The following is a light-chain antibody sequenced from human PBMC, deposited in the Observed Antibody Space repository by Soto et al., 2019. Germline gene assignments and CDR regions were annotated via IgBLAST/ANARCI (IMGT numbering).Light chain of an antibody. CDR3: QQYGSSPLT. CDR1: QSVSSS. J-gene: IGKJ4*01. Sequence: EVVMTQSPATLSVSPGERATLSCRASQSVSSSLAWYQQKPGQAPRLLIYGASSRATGIPDRFSGSGSGTDFTLAISRLEPEDFAVYYCQQYGSSPLTLGGGTKVDIK. CDR2: GAS. V-gene: IGKV3-20*01.